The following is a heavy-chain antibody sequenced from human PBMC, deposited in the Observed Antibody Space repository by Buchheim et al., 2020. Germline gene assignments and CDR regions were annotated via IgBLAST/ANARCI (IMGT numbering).Heavy chain of an antibody. D-gene: IGHD3-9*01. CDR3: ARALRYFDWLLHWFDP. Sequence: QVQLQQWGAGLLKPSETLSLTCAVYGGSFSGYYWSWIRQPPGKGLEWIGEINHSGSTNYNPSLKSRVTISVDTSKNQFSLNLSSVTAADTAVYYCARALRYFDWLLHWFDPWGQGTL. V-gene: IGHV4-34*01. J-gene: IGHJ5*02. CDR1: GGSFSGYY. CDR2: INHSGST.